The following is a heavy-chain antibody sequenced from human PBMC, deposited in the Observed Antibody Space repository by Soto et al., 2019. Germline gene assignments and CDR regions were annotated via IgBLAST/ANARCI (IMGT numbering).Heavy chain of an antibody. D-gene: IGHD2-2*01. CDR3: VSPSLGYCTTTTCRYQDAFDI. V-gene: IGHV3-64D*06. J-gene: IGHJ3*02. Sequence: HPGGSLRLSCSASGFTFSSYAMHWVRQAPGKGLEYVSAITGYGGSTYHADSVKGRFTISRDNSKNTLYLQMSSLRTEDTAVYYCVSPSLGYCTTTTCRYQDAFDIWGQGTMVTVSS. CDR1: GFTFSSYA. CDR2: ITGYGGST.